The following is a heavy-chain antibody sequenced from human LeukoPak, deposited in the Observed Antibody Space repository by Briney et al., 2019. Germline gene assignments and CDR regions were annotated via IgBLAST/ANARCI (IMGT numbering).Heavy chain of an antibody. CDR1: GGSISSYY. D-gene: IGHD1-1*01. V-gene: IGHV4-59*01. J-gene: IGHJ5*02. CDR2: ISYSGST. CDR3: AREGTAGTNLNWFDP. Sequence: KPSATLSLTCTVSGGSISSYYWSWIRQPPGKGLEWIGYISYSGSTNFNPSLKSRVTISVDTSKNQFSLKLSSVTAADTAVYYCAREGTAGTNLNWFDPWGQGTLVTVSS.